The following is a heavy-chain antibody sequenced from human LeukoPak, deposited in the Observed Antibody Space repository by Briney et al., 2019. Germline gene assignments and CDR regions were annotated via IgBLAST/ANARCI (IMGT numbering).Heavy chain of an antibody. Sequence: SETLSLTCTVSGYSISSGYYWGWIRQPPGKELEWIGSIYYSGSTYYNPSLKSRVTISVDTSKNQFSLKLSSVTAADTAVYYCAREIRDGYNPDYWGQGTLVTVSS. D-gene: IGHD5-24*01. V-gene: IGHV4-38-2*02. J-gene: IGHJ4*02. CDR3: AREIRDGYNPDY. CDR1: GYSISSGYY. CDR2: IYYSGST.